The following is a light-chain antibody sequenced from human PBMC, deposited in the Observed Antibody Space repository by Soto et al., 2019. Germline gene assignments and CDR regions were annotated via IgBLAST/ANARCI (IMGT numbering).Light chain of an antibody. CDR1: QNIRNY. Sequence: DIQMTQSPSSLSASVGDRVTISCRASQNIRNYLNWYRQKPGKAPEFLIYIGSTLESGVPSRFSGSGFGADFTLTIKGLLYEDFGVYYCQQSYTLPYTFGQGTSLDIK. CDR2: IGS. CDR3: QQSYTLPYT. V-gene: IGKV1-39*01. J-gene: IGKJ2*01.